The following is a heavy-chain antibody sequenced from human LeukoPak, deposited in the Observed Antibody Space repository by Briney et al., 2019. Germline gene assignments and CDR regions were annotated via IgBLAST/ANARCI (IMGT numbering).Heavy chain of an antibody. CDR2: ISAYNGNT. J-gene: IGHJ5*02. D-gene: IGHD3-10*01. Sequence: GASVKVSCKASGYTFSGYHIHWVRQAPGQGLEWMGWISAYNGNTNYAQKLQGRVTMTTDTSTSTAYMELRSLRSDDTAVYYCARDLGQDGSGSWPWGQGTLVTVSS. CDR3: ARDLGQDGSGSWP. CDR1: GYTFSGYH. V-gene: IGHV1-18*01.